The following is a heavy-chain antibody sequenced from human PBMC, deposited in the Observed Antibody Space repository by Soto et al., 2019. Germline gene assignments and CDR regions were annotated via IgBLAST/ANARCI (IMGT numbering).Heavy chain of an antibody. D-gene: IGHD6-13*01. CDR3: ARGRRAAAAPGGNYYYYGMDV. CDR1: AFTFSSYA. Sequence: EVQLLESGGGLVQPGGSLRLSCAASAFTFSSYAMSWVRQAPGKGLEWVSVISGSGGSPYYADSVKGRFTISRDNSKNTLYLQMNSLRAEDTAIYFCARGRRAAAAPGGNYYYYGMDVWGQGTTVTVSS. CDR2: ISGSGGSP. V-gene: IGHV3-23*01. J-gene: IGHJ6*02.